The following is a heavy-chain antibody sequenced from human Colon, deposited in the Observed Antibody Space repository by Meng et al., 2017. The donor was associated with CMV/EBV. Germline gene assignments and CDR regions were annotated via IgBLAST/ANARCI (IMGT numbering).Heavy chain of an antibody. V-gene: IGHV6-1*01. CDR3: ARVLLWFGGRQYYGMDV. CDR2: TYYGSSRSNWYN. CDR1: GDSISTNSAA. D-gene: IGHD3-10*01. J-gene: IGHJ6*02. Sequence: SETLSPTCAVSGDSISTNSAAWNWIRLSPTRGLEWLGRTYYGSSRSNWYNDYALSVKGRITISPDASKNQFSLQLNSVTPEDTAVYYCARVLLWFGGRQYYGMDVWGRGTTVTVSS.